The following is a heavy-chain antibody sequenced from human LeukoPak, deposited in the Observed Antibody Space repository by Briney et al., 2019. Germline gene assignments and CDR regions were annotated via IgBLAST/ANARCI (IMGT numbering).Heavy chain of an antibody. D-gene: IGHD6-19*01. CDR3: VKGFGAPGWQWLVPNAEYFQH. CDR2: IYTSGST. Sequence: PSETLSLTCTVSGGSISSYYWSWIRQPAGKGLEWIGRIYTSGSTNYNPSLKSRVTMSVDTSKNQFSLKLSSVTAADTAVYYCVKGFGAPGWQWLVPNAEYFQHWGQGTLVTVSS. J-gene: IGHJ1*01. CDR1: GGSISSYY. V-gene: IGHV4-4*07.